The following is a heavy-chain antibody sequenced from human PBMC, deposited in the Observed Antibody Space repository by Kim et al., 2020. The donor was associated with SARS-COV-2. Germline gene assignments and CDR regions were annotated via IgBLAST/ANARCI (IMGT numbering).Heavy chain of an antibody. J-gene: IGHJ4*02. Sequence: TNFHPSLKSRVTISVDTSKNQFSLKLSSVTAADTAVYYCARLDGLTFDYWGQGTLVTVSS. CDR2: T. CDR3: ARLDGLTFDY. V-gene: IGHV4-4*09.